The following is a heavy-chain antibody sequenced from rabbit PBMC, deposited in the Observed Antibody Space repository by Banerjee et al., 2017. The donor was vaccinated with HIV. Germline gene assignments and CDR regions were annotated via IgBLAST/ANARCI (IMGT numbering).Heavy chain of an antibody. CDR3: ARSGYAGYDYVLYYFNL. V-gene: IGHV1S45*01. D-gene: IGHD6-1*01. J-gene: IGHJ4*01. CDR2: INTGSGST. CDR1: GFTLSSRHY. Sequence: QEQLEESGGDLVKPEGSLTRTCTASGFTLSSRHYMCWVRQAPGKGLEWIGCINTGSGSTYYASWAKGRFTISKTSSTTVTLQMTSLTAADTATYFCARSGYAGYDYVLYYFNLWGPGTLVTVS.